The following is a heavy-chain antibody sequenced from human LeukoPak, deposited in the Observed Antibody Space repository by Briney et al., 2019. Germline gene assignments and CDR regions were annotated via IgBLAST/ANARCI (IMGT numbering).Heavy chain of an antibody. V-gene: IGHV5-51*01. Sequence: GESLKISCKGSGYSFTSYWISWVRQMPGKGLEWMGIIYPGDSDTRYSPSFQGQVTISADKSISTAYLQWRSLKASDAAIYYCARLSNTWYLDYWGQGTLVAVSS. CDR3: ARLSNTWYLDY. CDR1: GYSFTSYW. CDR2: IYPGDSDT. J-gene: IGHJ4*02. D-gene: IGHD4-11*01.